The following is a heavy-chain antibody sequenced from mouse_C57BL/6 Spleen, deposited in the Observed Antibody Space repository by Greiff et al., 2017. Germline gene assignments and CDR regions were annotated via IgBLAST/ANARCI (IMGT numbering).Heavy chain of an antibody. CDR3: ARGISRITTVVAGMDY. J-gene: IGHJ4*01. Sequence: QVQLQQPGAELVRPGTSVKLSCKASGYTFTSYWMHWVKQRPGQGLEWIGVIDPSDSYTNYNQKFKGKATLTVDTSSSTAYMQLSSLTSEDSAVYYCARGISRITTVVAGMDYWGQGTSVTVSS. CDR1: GYTFTSYW. D-gene: IGHD1-1*01. V-gene: IGHV1-59*01. CDR2: IDPSDSYT.